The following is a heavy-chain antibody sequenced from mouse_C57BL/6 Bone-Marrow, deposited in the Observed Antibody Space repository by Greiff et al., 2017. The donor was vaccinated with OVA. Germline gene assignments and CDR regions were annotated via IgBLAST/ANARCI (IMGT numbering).Heavy chain of an antibody. J-gene: IGHJ3*01. CDR1: GYTFTDYY. CDR2: INPNNGGT. V-gene: IGHV1-26*01. Sequence: EVQLQQSGPELVKPGASVKISCKASGYTFTDYYMNWVKQSHGKSLEWIGDINPNNGGTSYNQKFKGKATLTVDKSSSTAYMELRSLTSEASAVYYCARLGGNYLFAYGGQGTLVTVSA. CDR3: ARLGGNYLFAY. D-gene: IGHD2-1*01.